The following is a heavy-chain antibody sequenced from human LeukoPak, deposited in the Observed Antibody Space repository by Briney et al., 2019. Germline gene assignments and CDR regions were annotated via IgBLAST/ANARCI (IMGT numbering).Heavy chain of an antibody. CDR2: INHSGST. Sequence: SETLSLTCAVYGGSFSGYYWSWIRQPPGKGLEWIGEINHSGSTNYNPSLKSRVTISVDTSKNQFSLKLSSVTAVDTAVYYCARGRAAAWVGYWGQGTLVTVSS. V-gene: IGHV4-34*01. J-gene: IGHJ4*02. D-gene: IGHD6-13*01. CDR3: ARGRAAAWVGY. CDR1: GGSFSGYY.